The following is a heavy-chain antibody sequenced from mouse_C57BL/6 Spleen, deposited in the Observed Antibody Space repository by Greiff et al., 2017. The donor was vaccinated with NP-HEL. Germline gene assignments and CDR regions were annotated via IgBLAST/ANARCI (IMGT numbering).Heavy chain of an antibody. Sequence: QVQLQQPGAELVKPGASVKLSCKASGYTFTSYWMQWVKQRPGQGLEWIGEIDPSDSYTNYNQKFKGKATLTVDTSSSTAYMQLSSLTSEDSAVYYCARAYYSNYVPFAYWGQGTLVTVSA. J-gene: IGHJ3*01. D-gene: IGHD2-5*01. CDR2: IDPSDSYT. CDR1: GYTFTSYW. CDR3: ARAYYSNYVPFAY. V-gene: IGHV1-50*01.